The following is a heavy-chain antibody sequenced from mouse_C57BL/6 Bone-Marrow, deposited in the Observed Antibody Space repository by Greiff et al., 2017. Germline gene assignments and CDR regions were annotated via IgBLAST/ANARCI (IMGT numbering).Heavy chain of an antibody. CDR2: IWSGGST. V-gene: IGHV2-2*01. CDR1: GFSLTSYG. CDR3: ARIYDGYYVWFAY. Sequence: QVQLKESGPGLVQPSQSLSITCTVSGFSLTSYGVHWVRQSPGKGLEWLGAIWSGGSTDYNAAFISRLSISKDNSKSQVFFKMNSLQADDTAIYYCARIYDGYYVWFAYWGQGTLVTVSA. J-gene: IGHJ3*01. D-gene: IGHD2-3*01.